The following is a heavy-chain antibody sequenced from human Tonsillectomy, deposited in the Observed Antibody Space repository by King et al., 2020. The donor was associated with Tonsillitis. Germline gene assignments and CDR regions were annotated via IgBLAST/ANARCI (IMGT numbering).Heavy chain of an antibody. CDR1: GFTFSGFA. CDR3: ARESRGYYAAV. Sequence: VQLVESGGGVVQPGRSLRLSCAASGFTFSGFAMHWVRQAPGKGLEWVALISYDGTYKSYADTVKGRFTTSRDNSDSTLYLQMNSLGPEDTAVYYCARESRGYYAAVWGQGTLVTVSS. CDR2: ISYDGTYK. J-gene: IGHJ4*02. D-gene: IGHD2/OR15-2a*01. V-gene: IGHV3-30-3*01.